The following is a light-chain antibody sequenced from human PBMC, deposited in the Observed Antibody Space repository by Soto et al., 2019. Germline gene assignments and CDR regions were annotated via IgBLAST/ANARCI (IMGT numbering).Light chain of an antibody. V-gene: IGLV2-14*01. CDR3: SSFTSSTTVL. J-gene: IGLJ2*01. Sequence: QSALTQPAPVSGSPGQSITISCTGTSSDVGGHNSISWYQQHPGKAPKLIIYDVGNRPSGVSNRFSGSKSGNTASLIISGLQAEDEADYYCSSFTSSTTVLFGGGTKLTVL. CDR1: SSDVGGHNS. CDR2: DVG.